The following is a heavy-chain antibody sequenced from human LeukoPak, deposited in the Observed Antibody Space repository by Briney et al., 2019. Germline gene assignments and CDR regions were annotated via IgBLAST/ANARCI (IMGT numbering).Heavy chain of an antibody. D-gene: IGHD1-26*01. Sequence: GGYVTLSCAASGFTFSSYTMSWVRQAPGKGLEWVSAISGSGGSTYYAGSVKGRFTISRDNSKNTLYLQMNSLRAEDTAVYYCAGGSFSFDYWGQGTLVTVSS. CDR3: AGGSFSFDY. J-gene: IGHJ4*02. CDR1: GFTFSSYT. V-gene: IGHV3-23*01. CDR2: ISGSGGST.